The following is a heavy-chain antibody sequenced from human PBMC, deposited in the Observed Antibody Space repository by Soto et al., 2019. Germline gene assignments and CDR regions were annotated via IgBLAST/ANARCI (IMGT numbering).Heavy chain of an antibody. J-gene: IGHJ6*03. V-gene: IGHV4-59*01. D-gene: IGHD6-13*01. CDR3: AKSSRKSSSWYSDYYYYYMDV. CDR2: IYYSGST. CDR1: GGSISSYY. Sequence: PSETLSLTCTVSGGSISSYYWSWIRQPPGKGLEWIGYIYYSGSTNYNPSLKSRVTISVDTSKNQFSLKLSSVTAADTAVYYCAKSSRKSSSWYSDYYYYYMDVWGKGTTVTVSS.